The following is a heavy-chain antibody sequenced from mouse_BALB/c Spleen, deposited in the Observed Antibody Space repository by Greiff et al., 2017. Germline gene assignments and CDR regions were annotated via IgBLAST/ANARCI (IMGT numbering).Heavy chain of an antibody. CDR3: ARHWDGGFAY. CDR1: GFTFSSFG. CDR2: ISSGSSTI. V-gene: IGHV5-17*02. D-gene: IGHD4-1*01. J-gene: IGHJ3*01. Sequence: EVKLMESGGGLVQPGGSRKLSCAASGFTFSSFGMHWVRQAPEKGLEWVAYISSGSSTIYYADTVKGRFTISRDNPKNTLFLQMTSLRSEDTAMYYCARHWDGGFAYWGQGTLVTVSA.